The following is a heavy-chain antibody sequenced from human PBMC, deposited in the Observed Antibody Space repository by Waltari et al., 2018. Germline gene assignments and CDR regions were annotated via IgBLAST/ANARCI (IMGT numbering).Heavy chain of an antibody. CDR3: ARHYQFTIFVSPHDAFDI. J-gene: IGHJ3*02. CDR1: GGTFSSYA. V-gene: IGHV1-69*12. Sequence: QVQLVQSGAEVKKPGSSVKVSCKASGGTFSSYAISWVRQAPGQGLEWMGGIIPIFGTANYAQKFQGRVTITADESTSTAYMELSSLRSEDTAVYYCARHYQFTIFVSPHDAFDIWGQGTMVTVSS. D-gene: IGHD3-3*01. CDR2: IIPIFGTA.